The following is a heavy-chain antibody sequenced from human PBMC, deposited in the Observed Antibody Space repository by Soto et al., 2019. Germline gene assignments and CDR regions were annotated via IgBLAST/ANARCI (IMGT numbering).Heavy chain of an antibody. CDR1: GYTFTSYY. D-gene: IGHD2-15*01. CDR2: INPSGGST. CDR3: ARGYCSGGSCYSRGYYYYYGMDV. V-gene: IGHV1-46*01. Sequence: QVQLVQSGAEVKKPGASVKVSCKASGYTFTSYYMHWVRQAPGQGLEWMGIINPSGGSTSYAQKFQGRVTMTRDKSTSTVYMELSSLRSEDTAVYYCARGYCSGGSCYSRGYYYYYGMDVWGQGTTVTVSS. J-gene: IGHJ6*02.